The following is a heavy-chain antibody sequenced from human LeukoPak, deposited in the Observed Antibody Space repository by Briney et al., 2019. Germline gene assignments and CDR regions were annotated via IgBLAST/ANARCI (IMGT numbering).Heavy chain of an antibody. D-gene: IGHD3-22*01. V-gene: IGHV3-7*05. CDR2: INKNGGEQ. Sequence: GGSLRLSCAASGFTFCTYWMTWVRQAPGKGLEWVANINKNGGEQYYGDSVKGRFTISRDNTKNSLYLQMNSLRAEDTAMYYCTTYYDSGPSKDWGQGTLVTVSS. J-gene: IGHJ4*02. CDR3: TTYYDSGPSKD. CDR1: GFTFCTYW.